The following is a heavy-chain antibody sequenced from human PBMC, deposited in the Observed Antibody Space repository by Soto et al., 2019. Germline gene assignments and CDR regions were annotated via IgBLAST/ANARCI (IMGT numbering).Heavy chain of an antibody. V-gene: IGHV3-23*01. D-gene: IGHD2-2*01. J-gene: IGHJ1*01. CDR2: ISGSDGTT. Sequence: EVQLLESGGGLVQPGGSLRLSCAGSGFTFSSYGMNWVRQAPGKGLEWVSGISGSDGTTYYADSVKGRFTISRDDSKNSLYLQMNNLRAEDTALYYCAKLRSASPYAQSQHRGQGTLVTVSS. CDR3: AKLRSASPYAQSQH. CDR1: GFTFSSYG.